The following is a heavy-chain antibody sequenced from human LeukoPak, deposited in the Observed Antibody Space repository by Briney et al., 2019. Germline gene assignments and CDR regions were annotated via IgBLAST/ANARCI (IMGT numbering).Heavy chain of an antibody. J-gene: IGHJ4*02. V-gene: IGHV1-69*10. CDR2: IIPIFVIA. CDR3: ASPPAVAPAGYFDY. D-gene: IGHD6-19*01. CDR1: GGTFSSYA. Sequence: SVKVSCKASGGTFSSYAISWVRQAPGQGLEWMGGIIPIFVIANYAQRFQGRVTITADKSTSTAYMELSSLRSEDTAVYYCASPPAVAPAGYFDYGGQGTLVTVSS.